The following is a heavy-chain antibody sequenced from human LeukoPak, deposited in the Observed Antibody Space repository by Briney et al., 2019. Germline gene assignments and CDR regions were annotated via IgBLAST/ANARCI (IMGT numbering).Heavy chain of an antibody. J-gene: IGHJ4*02. V-gene: IGHV3-15*01. D-gene: IGHD2-2*01. CDR3: TTGYCSSTSCSNGDY. CDR2: IKSKTDGGTT. Sequence: GGSLRLSCAASGFTFSSYAMSWVRQAPGKGLEWVGRIKSKTDGGTTDYAAPVKGRFTISRDDSKNTLYLQMNSLKTEDTAVYYCTTGYCSSTSCSNGDYWGQGTLVTVSS. CDR1: GFTFSSYA.